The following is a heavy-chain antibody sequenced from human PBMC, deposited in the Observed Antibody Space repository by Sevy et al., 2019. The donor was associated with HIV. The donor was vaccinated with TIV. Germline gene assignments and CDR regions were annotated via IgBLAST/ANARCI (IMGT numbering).Heavy chain of an antibody. CDR3: ATTKDYYDSSGSPFDY. J-gene: IGHJ4*02. V-gene: IGHV1-24*01. Sequence: ASVKVSCKVSGYTLSELSMHWVRLAPGKGLEWMGSFDPEDEETTYAQKFQGRVTMTEDTSTDKAYMELSSLRSEDKAVYYCATTKDYYDSSGSPFDYWGQGTLVTVSS. D-gene: IGHD3-22*01. CDR2: FDPEDEET. CDR1: GYTLSELS.